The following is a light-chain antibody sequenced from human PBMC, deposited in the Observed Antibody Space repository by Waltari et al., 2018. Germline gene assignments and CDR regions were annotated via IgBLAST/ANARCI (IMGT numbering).Light chain of an antibody. J-gene: IGKJ1*01. CDR2: WAS. Sequence: DIVMTQSPDSLAVSLGERATINCKSSQSVLFSSNNKNYLAWYQQKPGQPPKLLIYWASTREPGVPDRFSGSGSGTDFTLTSNSLQAEDVAVYYCQQYYTTPRTFGQGTKVEIK. CDR1: QSVLFSSNNKNY. CDR3: QQYYTTPRT. V-gene: IGKV4-1*01.